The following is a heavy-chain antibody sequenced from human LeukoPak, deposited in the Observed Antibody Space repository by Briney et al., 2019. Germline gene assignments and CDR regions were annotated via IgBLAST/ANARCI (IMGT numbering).Heavy chain of an antibody. CDR1: GYSFTTYW. Sequence: GESLKISCKGSGYSFTTYWIAWARQMPGKGLEWMGSIYPGDSDTRYSPSFQGQVTISVDKSISTAYLQWSRLKASDTAMYYCAILGYSYGFAFDIWGQGTMVTVSS. D-gene: IGHD5-18*01. CDR3: AILGYSYGFAFDI. CDR2: IYPGDSDT. J-gene: IGHJ3*02. V-gene: IGHV5-51*01.